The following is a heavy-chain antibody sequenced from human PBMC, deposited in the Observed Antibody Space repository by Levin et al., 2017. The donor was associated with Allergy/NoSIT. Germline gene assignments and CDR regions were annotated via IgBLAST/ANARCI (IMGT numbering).Heavy chain of an antibody. CDR2: INTNTGNP. Sequence: EASVKVSCKASGYAFTSYAMNWVRQAPGQGLEWMGWINTNTGNPTYAQGFTGRFVFSLDTSVSTAYLQISSLKADDTAIYYCARGGTWDTRTLLYYWGQGTLVTVSS. CDR1: GYAFTSYA. CDR3: ARGGTWDTRTLLYY. V-gene: IGHV7-4-1*02. D-gene: IGHD2-2*02. J-gene: IGHJ4*02.